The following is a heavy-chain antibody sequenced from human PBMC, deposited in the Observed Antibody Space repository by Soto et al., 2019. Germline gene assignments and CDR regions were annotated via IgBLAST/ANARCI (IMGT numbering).Heavy chain of an antibody. CDR1: GFTFSTYS. CDR3: ARDPPARYLLFDY. Sequence: EVQLVESGGGLVKPGGSLRLSCAGSGFTFSTYSMNWVRQAPGKGLEWVSSISSSSSYLYYADSVKGRFTISRDNAKNSLYLQMNNLRAEDTAVYYCARDPPARYLLFDYWGQGTLVTVSS. J-gene: IGHJ4*02. CDR2: ISSSSSYL. V-gene: IGHV3-21*01. D-gene: IGHD2-21*01.